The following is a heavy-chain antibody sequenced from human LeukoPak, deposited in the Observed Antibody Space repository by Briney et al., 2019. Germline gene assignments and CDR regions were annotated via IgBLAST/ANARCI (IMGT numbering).Heavy chain of an antibody. V-gene: IGHV3-30*18. D-gene: IGHD6-19*01. J-gene: IGHJ6*02. CDR2: ILFGGSNK. CDR1: GFPFSSYC. CDR3: AKSEQWLPSKLYYYYYGMDV. Sequence: GSLGPFCSTFGFPFSSYCMHRVRQAPSQGVGWGGVILFGGSNKYYADSVKGRFTISRDNSKNTLYLQMNSLRAEDTAVYYCAKSEQWLPSKLYYYYYGMDVWGQGTTVTVSS.